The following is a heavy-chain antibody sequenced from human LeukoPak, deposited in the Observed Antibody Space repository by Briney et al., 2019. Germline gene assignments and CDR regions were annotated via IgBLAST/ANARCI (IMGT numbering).Heavy chain of an antibody. CDR1: GFTFSSHA. CDR2: ISSDGINK. J-gene: IGHJ6*03. Sequence: GGSLRLSCAASGFTFSSHAMHWVRQAPGKGLEWVAVISSDGINKYYADSVKGRFTLSRDNARNSLYLQMNSLRAEDTAVYYCAKSYSSEENSYYYMDVWGKGTTVTASS. V-gene: IGHV3-30-3*02. D-gene: IGHD6-19*01. CDR3: AKSYSSEENSYYYMDV.